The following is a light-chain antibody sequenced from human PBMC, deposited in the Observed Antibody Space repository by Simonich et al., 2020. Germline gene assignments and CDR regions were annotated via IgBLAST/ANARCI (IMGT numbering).Light chain of an antibody. CDR1: SGSLASNY. Sequence: NFMLTQPHSVSESPGKTVTISCTRSSGSLASNYVQWYQQRPGRAPTTVLYEDNQRPSGVPDRFSGSIDSSSNSASLTISGLKTEDEADYYCQSYDSSNRVFGGGTKLTVL. CDR2: EDN. V-gene: IGLV6-57*03. J-gene: IGLJ3*02. CDR3: QSYDSSNRV.